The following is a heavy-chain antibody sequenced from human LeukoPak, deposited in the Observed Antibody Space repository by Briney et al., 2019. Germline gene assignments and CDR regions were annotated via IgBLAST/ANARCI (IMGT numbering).Heavy chain of an antibody. CDR1: GFTFSSYA. J-gene: IGHJ4*02. CDR3: ARVGSSYYDFWSGLHGYYFDY. D-gene: IGHD3-3*01. Sequence: TGGSLRLSCAASGFTFSSYAMHWVRQAPGKGLEWVAVISYDGSNKYYADSVKGRFTISRDNSKNTLYLQMNSLRAEDTAVYYCARVGSSYYDFWSGLHGYYFDYWGQGTLVTVSS. CDR2: ISYDGSNK. V-gene: IGHV3-30-3*01.